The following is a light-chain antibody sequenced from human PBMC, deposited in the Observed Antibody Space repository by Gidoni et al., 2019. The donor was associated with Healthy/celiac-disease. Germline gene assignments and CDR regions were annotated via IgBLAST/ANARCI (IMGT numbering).Light chain of an antibody. Sequence: EIVLTQSPATLSLSPGEIATLSCRASQSVSSYLAWYQQKPGQAPRLLIYDAFNRATGTPARFSGSGSGTDFTLTISSLEPEDFAVYYCQQRSNGPLQVTFGGGTKVEIK. CDR1: QSVSSY. V-gene: IGKV3-11*01. CDR3: QQRSNGPLQVT. J-gene: IGKJ4*01. CDR2: DAF.